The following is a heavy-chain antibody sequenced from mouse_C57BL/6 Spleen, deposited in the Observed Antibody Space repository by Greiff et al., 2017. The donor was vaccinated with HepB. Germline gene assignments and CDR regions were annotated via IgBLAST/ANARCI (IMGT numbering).Heavy chain of an antibody. CDR2: ISDGGSYT. CDR1: GFTFSSYA. V-gene: IGHV5-4*01. D-gene: IGHD2-4*01. Sequence: EVKLVESGGGLVKPGGSLKLSCAASGFTFSSYAMSWVRQTPEKRLEWVATISDGGSYTYYPDNVKGRFTISRDNAKNNLYLQMSHLKSEDTAMYYCAREGYDDYDLAWFAYWGQGTLVTVSA. CDR3: AREGYDDYDLAWFAY. J-gene: IGHJ3*01.